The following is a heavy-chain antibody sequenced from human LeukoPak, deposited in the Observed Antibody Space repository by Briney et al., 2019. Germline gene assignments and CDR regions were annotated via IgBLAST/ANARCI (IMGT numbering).Heavy chain of an antibody. CDR3: ARGASIFGVVIMDY. J-gene: IGHJ4*02. Sequence: SVKVSCKASGGTFSSYAISWVRQAPGQGLEWMGGIIPIFGTANYAQKFQGRVTITADESTSTAYMELSSLRSEDTAVYYCARGASIFGVVIMDYWGQGTLVTVSS. CDR1: GGTFSSYA. D-gene: IGHD3-3*01. V-gene: IGHV1-69*13. CDR2: IIPIFGTA.